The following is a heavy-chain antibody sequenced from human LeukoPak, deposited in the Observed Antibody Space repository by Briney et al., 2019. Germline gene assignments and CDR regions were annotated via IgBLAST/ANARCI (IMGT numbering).Heavy chain of an antibody. CDR3: SRSRRDGYHYYFGMDV. V-gene: IGHV4-39*01. CDR1: GGSISSYY. Sequence: RPSETLSLTCTVSGGSISSYYWGWIRQPPGKGLEWIASIYYNGNTYYNPSLESRVTISIDTSENQFSLRLSSVTAADTAAYYCSRSRRDGYHYYFGMDVWGLGTTVTVSS. CDR2: IYYNGNT. D-gene: IGHD5-24*01. J-gene: IGHJ6*02.